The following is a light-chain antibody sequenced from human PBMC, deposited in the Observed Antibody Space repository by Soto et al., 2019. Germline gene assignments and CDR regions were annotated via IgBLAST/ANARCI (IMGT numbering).Light chain of an antibody. CDR2: DVS. CDR1: SSDVGGYNY. V-gene: IGLV2-14*03. Sequence: QSALTQPASVSGSPGQSITISCTGTSSDVGGYNYVSWYQQYPGKAPKLMIYDVSNRPSGVSIRFSGSKSGNTASLTISGLQAEDEADYYCSSYTTSNTFYVFGTGTKVTVL. J-gene: IGLJ1*01. CDR3: SSYTTSNTFYV.